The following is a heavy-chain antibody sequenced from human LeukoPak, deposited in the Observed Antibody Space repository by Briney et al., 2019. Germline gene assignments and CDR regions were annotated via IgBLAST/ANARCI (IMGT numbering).Heavy chain of an antibody. CDR2: IYHSGST. CDR3: ARVPVAGKDYYGMDV. V-gene: IGHV4-39*07. Sequence: PSETLSLTCTVSGGSISSSSYYWGWIRQPPGKGLEWIGEIYHSGSTNYNPSLKSRVTISVDKSKNQFSLKLSSVTAADTAVYYCARVPVAGKDYYGMDVWGQGTTVTVSS. CDR1: GGSISSSSYY. D-gene: IGHD6-19*01. J-gene: IGHJ6*02.